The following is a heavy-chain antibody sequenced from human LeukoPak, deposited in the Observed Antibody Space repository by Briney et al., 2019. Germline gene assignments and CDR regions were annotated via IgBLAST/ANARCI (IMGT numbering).Heavy chain of an antibody. CDR1: GFAFSSYG. D-gene: IGHD5-18*01. J-gene: IGHJ4*02. Sequence: PGRSLRLSCAASGFAFSSYGMHWVRQAPGKGLEWVALISYDGSNKYYADSVKGRFTISGDNSKNTLYLQMNSLRAEDTAVYYCAKDRYTYGTEYFDYWGQGTLVTVSS. V-gene: IGHV3-30*18. CDR3: AKDRYTYGTEYFDY. CDR2: ISYDGSNK.